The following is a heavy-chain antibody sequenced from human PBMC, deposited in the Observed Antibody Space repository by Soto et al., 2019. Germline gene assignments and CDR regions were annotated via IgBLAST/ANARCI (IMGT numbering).Heavy chain of an antibody. V-gene: IGHV4-39*01. D-gene: IGHD2-21*02. J-gene: IGHJ4*02. CDR3: ARQRTSVVTQAYFDS. Sequence: SETLSVACPFPGDSINNRSYSWGWIRQPPGKGLEWIGSIYYSGSTYNNPSLKSRVSMSVDTSKNQFSLKLRSVTAADTALYYCARQRTSVVTQAYFDSWGQGSMVTVS. CDR1: GDSINNRSYS. CDR2: IYYSGST.